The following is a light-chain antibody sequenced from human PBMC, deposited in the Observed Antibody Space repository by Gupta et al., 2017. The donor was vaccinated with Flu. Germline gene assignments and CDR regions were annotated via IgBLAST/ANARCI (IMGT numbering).Light chain of an antibody. Sequence: IVFTQSPATLSLSPGERATLSCRASQSVSSNLAWYQQRPGQAPRLLIYAASNRATGIPARFSGSGSGTDFTLTISSLEPEDFAVYYCHQHSNWPLTFGGGTNVEIK. CDR1: QSVSSN. CDR2: AAS. V-gene: IGKV3-11*01. J-gene: IGKJ4*01. CDR3: HQHSNWPLT.